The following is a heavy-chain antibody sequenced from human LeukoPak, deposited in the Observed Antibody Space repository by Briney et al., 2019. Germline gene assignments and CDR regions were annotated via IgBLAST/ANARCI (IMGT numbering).Heavy chain of an antibody. CDR3: ARVATAKYYYDSSGLYPGY. V-gene: IGHV3-21*01. CDR2: ISSSSSYI. D-gene: IGHD3-22*01. J-gene: IGHJ4*02. CDR1: GFTSSSYS. Sequence: GGSLRLSCAASGFTSSSYSMNWVRQAPGKGLEWVSSISSSSSYIYYADSVKGRFTISRDNAKNSLYLQMNSLRAEDTAVYYCARVATAKYYYDSSGLYPGYWGQGTLVTVSS.